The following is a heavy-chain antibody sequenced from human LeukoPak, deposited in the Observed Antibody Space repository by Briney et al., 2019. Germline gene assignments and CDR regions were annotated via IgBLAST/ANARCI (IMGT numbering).Heavy chain of an antibody. Sequence: PGGSLRLSCSASGFTFSSYAMHWVRQVPGKGLEYVSAISSNGGSTYYADSVKGRFTISRDNSRNTLYLQMSSLRAEDTAVYYCVKDRNSRIAAAKQNWFDPWGQGTLVTVSS. J-gene: IGHJ5*02. CDR2: ISSNGGST. CDR1: GFTFSSYA. D-gene: IGHD6-13*01. CDR3: VKDRNSRIAAAKQNWFDP. V-gene: IGHV3-64D*06.